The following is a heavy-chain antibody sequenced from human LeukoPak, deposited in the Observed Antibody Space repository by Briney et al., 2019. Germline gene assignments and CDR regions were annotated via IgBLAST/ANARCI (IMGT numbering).Heavy chain of an antibody. Sequence: GGSLRLSCTASGFKFDDYAMHWVRQAPGKGLEWVSGISWNSGRIGYADSVKGRFTISRDNAKNSLYLQMNSLRAEDTALYYCAVSLGTLFDYWGQGTLVTVSS. CDR2: ISWNSGRI. CDR3: AVSLGTLFDY. J-gene: IGHJ4*02. V-gene: IGHV3-9*01. CDR1: GFKFDDYA. D-gene: IGHD3-10*01.